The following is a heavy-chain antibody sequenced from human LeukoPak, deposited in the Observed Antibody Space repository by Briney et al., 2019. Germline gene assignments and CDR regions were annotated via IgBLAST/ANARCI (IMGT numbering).Heavy chain of an antibody. Sequence: SSETLSLTCTVSGGSISSSGYYWGWIRQPPGKGLEWIGSIYYSGSTYYNPSLKRRITISVDTSKNQFSLKLSSVAAADTAVYYCARDPTAAGKGAWFDPWGQGTLVTVSS. CDR3: ARDPTAAGKGAWFDP. V-gene: IGHV4-39*02. D-gene: IGHD6-13*01. J-gene: IGHJ5*02. CDR1: GGSISSSGYY. CDR2: IYYSGST.